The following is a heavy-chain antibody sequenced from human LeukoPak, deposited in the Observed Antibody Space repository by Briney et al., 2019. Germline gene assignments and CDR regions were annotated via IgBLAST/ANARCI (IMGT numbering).Heavy chain of an antibody. CDR2: MSSSSSYI. J-gene: IGHJ6*03. V-gene: IGHV3-21*01. CDR1: GFTFSSYS. Sequence: PGGSLRLSCAASGFTFSSYSMNWVRQAPGKGLEWVSSMSSSSSYIYYADSVKGRFTISRDNAKNSLYLQMNSLRAEDTAVYYCARGSYSWNDVPNYYYYYMDVLGKGTTGTVS. D-gene: IGHD1-1*01. CDR3: ARGSYSWNDVPNYYYYYMDV.